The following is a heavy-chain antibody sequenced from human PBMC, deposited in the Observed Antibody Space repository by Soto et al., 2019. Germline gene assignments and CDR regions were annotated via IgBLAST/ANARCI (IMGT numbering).Heavy chain of an antibody. Sequence: ASVKVSCKASGYTFTGYYMHWVRQAPGQGLEWMGWINPNSGGTNYAQKFQGRVTMTRDTSISTAYMELSRLRSDDTAVHYCARVRESFSRLWYFDLWGRGTLVTVSS. J-gene: IGHJ2*01. CDR3: ARVRESFSRLWYFDL. V-gene: IGHV1-2*02. CDR2: INPNSGGT. D-gene: IGHD3-3*01. CDR1: GYTFTGYY.